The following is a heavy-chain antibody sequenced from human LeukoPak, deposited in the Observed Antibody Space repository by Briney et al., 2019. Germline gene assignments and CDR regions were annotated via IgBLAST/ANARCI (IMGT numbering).Heavy chain of an antibody. D-gene: IGHD3-10*01. J-gene: IGHJ3*02. CDR1: GFTFSSYS. Sequence: AGGSLRLSCAASGFTFSSYSMNWVRQAPGKGLEWVSSISSSNSYIYYADSVKGRFTISRDNAKNSLYLQMSSLRAEDTAAYYCARAYLWFGELFFFDIWGQGTVVTVSS. CDR3: ARAYLWFGELFFFDI. V-gene: IGHV3-21*01. CDR2: ISSSNSYI.